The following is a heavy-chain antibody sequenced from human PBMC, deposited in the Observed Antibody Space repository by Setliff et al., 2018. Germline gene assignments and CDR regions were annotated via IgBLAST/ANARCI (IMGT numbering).Heavy chain of an antibody. CDR1: GGTFSSYA. Sequence: GASVKVSCKASGGTFSSYAITWVRQAPGQGLEWMGGIIPIFGTAKYAQKFQGRVTITADQSTRTAYMELSSLRSEDTAVYYCARVRPPLRFLNWFDPWGQGTLVTVSS. CDR3: ARVRPPLRFLNWFDP. V-gene: IGHV1-69*13. CDR2: IIPIFGTA. D-gene: IGHD3-3*01. J-gene: IGHJ5*02.